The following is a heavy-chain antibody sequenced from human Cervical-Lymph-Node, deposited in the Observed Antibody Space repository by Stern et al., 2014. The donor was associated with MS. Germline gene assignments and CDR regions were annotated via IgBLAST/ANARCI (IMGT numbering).Heavy chain of an antibody. Sequence: VQLVESGPGLVKPSETLSLTCTVSGGSISSFSWTWIRQPPGKGLEWIGYIKSSGSTNYNPSLKTRVTMSLDTSKKQFSLNLSSVPAADTAVYFCARGGINWIDSWGQGTLVTVSS. V-gene: IGHV4-4*08. J-gene: IGHJ5*01. CDR1: GGSISSFS. CDR2: IKSSGST. D-gene: IGHD1-26*01. CDR3: ARGGINWIDS.